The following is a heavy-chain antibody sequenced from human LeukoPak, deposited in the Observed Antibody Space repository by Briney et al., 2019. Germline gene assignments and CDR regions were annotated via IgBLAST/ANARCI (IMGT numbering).Heavy chain of an antibody. V-gene: IGHV4-39*01. CDR3: ARQGVESSGWPRGYFDY. Sequence: SETLSLTCTVSGGSISSYYWGWIRQPPGKGLEWIGSIYYSGSTYYNPSLKSRVTISVDTSKNQFPLKLSSVTAADTAVYYCARQGVESSGWPRGYFDYWGQGTLVTVSS. CDR2: IYYSGST. CDR1: GGSISSYY. D-gene: IGHD6-19*01. J-gene: IGHJ4*02.